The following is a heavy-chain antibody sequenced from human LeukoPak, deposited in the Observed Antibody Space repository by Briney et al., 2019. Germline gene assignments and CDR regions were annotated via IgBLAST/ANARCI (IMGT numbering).Heavy chain of an antibody. Sequence: SETLSLTCTVSGYSISSGYYWGWIRQPPGKGLEWIGSIYHSGSTYYNPSLKSRVTISVDTSKNQFSLKLSSVTAADPAVYYCARVGAPIYYGSGSYSPDYYFDYWGQGTLVTVSS. V-gene: IGHV4-38-2*02. CDR2: IYHSGST. CDR1: GYSISSGYY. D-gene: IGHD3-10*01. CDR3: ARVGAPIYYGSGSYSPDYYFDY. J-gene: IGHJ4*02.